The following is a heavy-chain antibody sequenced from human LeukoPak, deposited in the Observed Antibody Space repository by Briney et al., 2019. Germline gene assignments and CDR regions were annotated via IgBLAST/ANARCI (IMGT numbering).Heavy chain of an antibody. Sequence: GGSLRLSCAASGFTFSSYGMHWVRQAPGKGLEWVAVIWYDGSNKYYADSVRGRFTISRDNSKNTLYPQMNSLRAEDTAVYYCARDQAYCSGGSCYPPPYYFDYWGQGTLVTVSS. CDR3: ARDQAYCSGGSCYPPPYYFDY. D-gene: IGHD2-15*01. V-gene: IGHV3-33*01. J-gene: IGHJ4*02. CDR1: GFTFSSYG. CDR2: IWYDGSNK.